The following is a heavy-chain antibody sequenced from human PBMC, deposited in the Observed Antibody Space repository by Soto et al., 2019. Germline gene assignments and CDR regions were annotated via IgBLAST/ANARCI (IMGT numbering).Heavy chain of an antibody. Sequence: QVQLVESGGGVVQPGRSLRLSCAASGFTFSSYGMHWVRQAPGKGLEWVAVISYDGSNKYYADSVKGRFTISRDNSKNTLYQQMNSLRAEDTAVYYCAKEGMDTAIDFDYWGQGTLVTVSS. CDR2: ISYDGSNK. CDR1: GFTFSSYG. D-gene: IGHD5-18*01. CDR3: AKEGMDTAIDFDY. J-gene: IGHJ4*02. V-gene: IGHV3-30*18.